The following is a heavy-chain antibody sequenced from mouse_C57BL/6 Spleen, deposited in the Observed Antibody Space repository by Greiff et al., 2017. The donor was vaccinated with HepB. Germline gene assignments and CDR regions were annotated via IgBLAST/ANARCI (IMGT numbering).Heavy chain of an antibody. CDR3: ARDRVRLYAMDY. CDR2: ISDGGSYT. J-gene: IGHJ4*01. V-gene: IGHV5-4*01. D-gene: IGHD1-2*01. Sequence: EVHLVESGGGLVKPGGSLKLSCAASGFTFSSYAMSWVRQTPEKRLEWVATISDGGSYTYYPDNVKGRFTISRDNAKNNLYLQMSHLKSEDTAMYYCARDRVRLYAMDYWGQGTSVTVSS. CDR1: GFTFSSYA.